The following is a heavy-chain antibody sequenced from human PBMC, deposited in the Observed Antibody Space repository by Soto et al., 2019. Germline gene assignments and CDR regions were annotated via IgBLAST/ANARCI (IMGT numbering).Heavy chain of an antibody. CDR1: GFIFGNYM. CDR2: IRDGGEST. J-gene: IGHJ3*02. V-gene: IGHV3-23*01. CDR3: APHVHCSGGSCHYDAFDI. D-gene: IGHD2-15*01. Sequence: EVQLLESGGGLVHPGESLRLSCADSGFIFGNYMMTWVRQAPGKGLEWVSTIRDGGESTYYADSVKGRFTISRDNSKNTLYLQMDSLGVEDTAVYYCAPHVHCSGGSCHYDAFDIRGQGTMVTVSS.